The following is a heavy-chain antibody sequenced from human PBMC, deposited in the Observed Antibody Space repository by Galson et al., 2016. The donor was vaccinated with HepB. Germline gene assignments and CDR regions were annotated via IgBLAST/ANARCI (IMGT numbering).Heavy chain of an antibody. J-gene: IGHJ4*02. CDR3: TRPKTTAIGGRSDY. D-gene: IGHD2-21*02. V-gene: IGHV3-73*01. CDR2: IRSKANSYAT. Sequence: SLRLSCAASGFTFSGSAMHWVRQASGKGLEWVGRIRSKANSYATAYAASVKGRFTISRDDSKNTAYLQMNSLKTGDTAVYCCTRPKTTAIGGRSDYWGQGTLVTVSS. CDR1: GFTFSGSA.